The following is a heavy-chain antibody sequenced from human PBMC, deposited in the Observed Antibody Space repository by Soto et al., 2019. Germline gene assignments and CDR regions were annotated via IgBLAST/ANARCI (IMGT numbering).Heavy chain of an antibody. J-gene: IGHJ6*01. CDR3: ARWWNDEEWVETMDV. Sequence: QVQLVESGGAVVQPGRSVRLACETSGFIFSDYGMHWVRQAPGKGLEWVAVIYYDGSNEHYSDSVRGRFTISRDNSKNILYLQMNSLRAEDTAIYYCARWWNDEEWVETMDVWGQGTTVTVSS. CDR1: GFIFSDYG. CDR2: IYYDGSNE. V-gene: IGHV3-33*01. D-gene: IGHD1-1*01.